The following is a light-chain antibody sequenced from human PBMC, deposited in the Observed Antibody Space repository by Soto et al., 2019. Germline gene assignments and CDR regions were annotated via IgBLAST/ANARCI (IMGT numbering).Light chain of an antibody. CDR3: CSYAGSSTFSYV. Sequence: QSVLTHPASVSGSPGQSITISCTGTSSDVGSYNLVSRYQQLPGKAPKLMIYEVSKRPSGVSNRFSGSKSGNTASLTISGLQAEDEADYYCCSYAGSSTFSYVFGTGTKVTVL. CDR1: SSDVGSYNL. CDR2: EVS. J-gene: IGLJ1*01. V-gene: IGLV2-23*02.